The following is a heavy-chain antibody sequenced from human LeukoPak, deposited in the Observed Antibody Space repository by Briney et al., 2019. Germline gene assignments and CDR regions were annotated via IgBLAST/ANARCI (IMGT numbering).Heavy chain of an antibody. V-gene: IGHV3-74*01. CDR3: ARGRVGALDY. CDR2: INSDGSTT. CDR1: GFTFGNYW. J-gene: IGHJ4*02. Sequence: GGSLRLSCAASGFTFGNYWMHWVRQAPGKGLVWVSRINSDGSTTSYADSVKGRLTISRDNAKNTLYLQMNSLRAEDTAVYYCARGRVGALDYWGQGTLVTVSS. D-gene: IGHD1-26*01.